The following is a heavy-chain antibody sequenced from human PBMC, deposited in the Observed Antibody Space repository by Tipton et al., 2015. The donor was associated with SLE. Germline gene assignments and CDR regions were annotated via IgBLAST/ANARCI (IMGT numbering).Heavy chain of an antibody. J-gene: IGHJ5*02. CDR1: GFTFSDYY. Sequence: SLRLSCAASGFTFSDYYMSWIRQAPGKGLEWVSYISSSSSYTNYADSVKGRFTISRDNAKNSLYLQMNSLRAEDTAVYYCARGRIAAAGRNWFDPWGQGTLVTVSS. V-gene: IGHV3-11*06. D-gene: IGHD6-13*01. CDR2: ISSSSSYT. CDR3: ARGRIAAAGRNWFDP.